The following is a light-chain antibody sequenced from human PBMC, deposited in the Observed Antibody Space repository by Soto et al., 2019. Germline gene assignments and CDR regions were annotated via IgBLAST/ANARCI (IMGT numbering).Light chain of an antibody. V-gene: IGKV3-15*01. J-gene: IGKJ1*01. Sequence: EIVLTQSPVTLSLSPGETATLSCRASQTIGRNYLAWYQQKPGQAPRLLIYGASTRATGIPARFSGSGSGTEFTLTISSLQSEDFAVYYCQQYNNWWTFGQGTKVDIK. CDR2: GAS. CDR3: QQYNNWWT. CDR1: QTIGRN.